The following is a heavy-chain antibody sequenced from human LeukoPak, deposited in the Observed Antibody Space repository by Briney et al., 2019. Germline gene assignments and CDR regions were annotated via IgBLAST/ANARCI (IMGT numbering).Heavy chain of an antibody. Sequence: GGSLRLSCAASGFTFDDYAMHWVRQAPGKGLEWVSGISWNSGSIGYADSVKGRFTISRDNAKNSLYLQMNSLRAEDTAVYYCARLGIAAAGTIWGQGTLVTVSS. V-gene: IGHV3-9*01. CDR3: ARLGIAAAGTI. D-gene: IGHD6-13*01. J-gene: IGHJ4*02. CDR2: ISWNSGSI. CDR1: GFTFDDYA.